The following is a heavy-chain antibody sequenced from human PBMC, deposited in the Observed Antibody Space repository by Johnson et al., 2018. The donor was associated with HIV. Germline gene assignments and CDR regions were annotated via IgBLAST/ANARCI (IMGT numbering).Heavy chain of an antibody. CDR2: INWNGGST. J-gene: IGHJ3*02. D-gene: IGHD3-22*01. V-gene: IGHV3-20*04. CDR3: ARATFYYDLSGYLTRPRAFDM. CDR1: GFTFDDYD. Sequence: VQLVESGGDVVRPGGSLRLSCAASGFTFDDYDMTWVRQPPGKGLEWVSGINWNGGSTGYAESVKGRFTISRDNAKKSLFLEMNSLRAEDTALYYCARATFYYDLSGYLTRPRAFDMWGQGTMVTVSS.